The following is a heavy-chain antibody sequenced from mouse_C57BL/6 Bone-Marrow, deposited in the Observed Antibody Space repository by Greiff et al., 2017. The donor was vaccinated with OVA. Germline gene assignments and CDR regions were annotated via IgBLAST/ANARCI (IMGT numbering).Heavy chain of an antibody. J-gene: IGHJ4*01. V-gene: IGHV1-81*01. CDR3: ARGGCRGSSYPYYAMDY. CDR1: GYTFTSYG. D-gene: IGHD1-1*01. CDR2: IYPRSGNT. Sequence: QVQLQQSGAELARPGASVKLSCKASGYTFTSYGISWVKQRTGQGLEWIGEIYPRSGNTYYNEKFKGKATLTADKSSSTAYMELRSLTSEDSAVYFCARGGCRGSSYPYYAMDYWGQGTSVTVSS.